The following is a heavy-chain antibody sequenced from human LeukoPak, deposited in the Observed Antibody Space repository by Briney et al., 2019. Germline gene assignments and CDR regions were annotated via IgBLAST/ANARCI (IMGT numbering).Heavy chain of an antibody. CDR1: GYTFTDYF. CDR2: INPNSGGT. J-gene: IGHJ6*02. Sequence: ASVKVSCKTSGYTFTDYFVHWVRQAPGQGLEWMGWINPNSGGTEYAQKFLGRVTMTRDTSISTAYMELSRLRSDDTAVYFCAREYYYDSSGYSVDYYYYGMDVWGQGTTVTVSS. D-gene: IGHD3-22*01. V-gene: IGHV1-2*02. CDR3: AREYYYDSSGYSVDYYYYGMDV.